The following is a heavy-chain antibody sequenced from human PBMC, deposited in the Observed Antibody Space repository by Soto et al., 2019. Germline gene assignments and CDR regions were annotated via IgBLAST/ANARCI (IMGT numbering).Heavy chain of an antibody. CDR2: IWYDGSNK. D-gene: IGHD6-13*01. CDR3: AREGQQLAIDY. J-gene: IGHJ4*02. V-gene: IGHV3-33*01. Sequence: PGGSLRLSCAASGFTFSSYGMHWVHQAPGKGLEWVAVIWYDGSNKYYADSVKVRFTISRDNSKNTLYLQMNSLRAEDTGVYYCAREGQQLAIDYWGQGTLVTVSS. CDR1: GFTFSSYG.